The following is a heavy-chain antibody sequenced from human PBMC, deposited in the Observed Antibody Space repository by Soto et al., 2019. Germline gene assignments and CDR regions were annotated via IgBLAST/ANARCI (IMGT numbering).Heavy chain of an antibody. V-gene: IGHV3-48*02. Sequence: EAQLVESGGGLVQPGGSLRLSCAASGFTFSSYSMNWVRQAPGKGLEWISYISSSTYTIYYADSVQGRFTISRDNAKNSLYLQMNSLRDEDTAVYYCARDSLPGWHFDYWGQGTLVAVSS. J-gene: IGHJ4*02. D-gene: IGHD6-19*01. CDR2: ISSSTYTI. CDR3: ARDSLPGWHFDY. CDR1: GFTFSSYS.